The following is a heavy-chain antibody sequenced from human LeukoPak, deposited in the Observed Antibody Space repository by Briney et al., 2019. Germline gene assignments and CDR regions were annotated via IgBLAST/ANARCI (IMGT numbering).Heavy chain of an antibody. CDR3: ARDVQDVLWFGELLNWFDP. Sequence: KPGGSLRLSCAASGFTFSDYYMSWIRQAPGKGLEWVSYISSSGSTIYYADSVKGRFTISRDNAKNSLYLQMNSLRAEDTAVYYCARDVQDVLWFGELLNWFDPWGQGTLVTVSS. D-gene: IGHD3-10*01. V-gene: IGHV3-11*01. CDR1: GFTFSDYY. CDR2: ISSSGSTI. J-gene: IGHJ5*02.